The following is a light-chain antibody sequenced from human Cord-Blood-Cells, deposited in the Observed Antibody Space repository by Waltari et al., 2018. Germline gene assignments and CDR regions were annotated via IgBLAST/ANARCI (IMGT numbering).Light chain of an antibody. CDR2: GAS. J-gene: IGKJ1*01. CDR3: QQYGSSPPWT. V-gene: IGKV3-20*01. CDR1: QSVSSSY. Sequence: EIVLTQSTGTLSLSPGERATLSCRASQSVSSSYLAWYQQKPGQAPRLLIYGASSRATCIPDRFSGGGSGTDFTLTISRLEPEDFAVYYCQQYGSSPPWTFGQGTKVESK.